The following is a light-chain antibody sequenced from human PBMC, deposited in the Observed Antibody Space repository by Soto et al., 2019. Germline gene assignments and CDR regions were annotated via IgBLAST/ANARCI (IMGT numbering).Light chain of an antibody. CDR1: SNDIGGYNL. CDR2: EVN. CDR3: CSFAGGATFV. J-gene: IGLJ2*01. Sequence: QSALTQPASVSGSPGQSITISCTGTSNDIGGYNLVSWYQQHPGKAPKLMIYEVNKRPSGVSDRFSGSKSGNTASLTISTLQAEDEADYSCCSFAGGATFVFGGGTQLTVL. V-gene: IGLV2-23*02.